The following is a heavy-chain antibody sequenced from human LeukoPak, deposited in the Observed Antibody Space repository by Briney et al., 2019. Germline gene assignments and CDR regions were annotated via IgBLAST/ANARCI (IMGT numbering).Heavy chain of an antibody. CDR1: GFTFSSYG. J-gene: IGHJ4*02. CDR2: ISYDGSNK. V-gene: IGHV3-30*18. D-gene: IGHD1-7*01. CDR3: AKDFSGESRNYDLDY. Sequence: SGGSLRLSCAASGFTFSSYGMHWVRQAPGKGLEWVAVISYDGSNKYYADSVKGRFTISRDNSKNTLYLQMNSLRAEDTAVYYCAKDFSGESRNYDLDYWGQGTLVTVSS.